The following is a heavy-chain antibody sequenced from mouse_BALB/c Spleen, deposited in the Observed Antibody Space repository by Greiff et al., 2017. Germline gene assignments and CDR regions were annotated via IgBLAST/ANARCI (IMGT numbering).Heavy chain of an antibody. Sequence: EVQGVESGGGLVQPGGSRKLSCAASGFTFSSFGMHWVRQAPEKGLEWVAYISSGSSTIYYADTVKGRFTISRDNPKNTLFLQMTSLRSEDTAMYYCARYDHADYAMDYWGQGTSVTVSS. CDR1: GFTFSSFG. CDR3: ARYDHADYAMDY. D-gene: IGHD2-4*01. V-gene: IGHV5-17*02. CDR2: ISSGSSTI. J-gene: IGHJ4*01.